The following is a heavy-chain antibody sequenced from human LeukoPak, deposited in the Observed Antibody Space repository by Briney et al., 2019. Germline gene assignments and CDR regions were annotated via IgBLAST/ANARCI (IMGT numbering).Heavy chain of an antibody. CDR2: IRYDGSNK. Sequence: GGSLRLSCAASGFTFSNYGMHWVRQAPGKGLEWVAFIRYDGSNKYYADSVKGRFTISRDNAKNSLYLQMNSLRAEDTAVYYCASGYDFWSGYYLLYFDYWGQGTLVTVSS. CDR1: GFTFSNYG. D-gene: IGHD3-3*01. V-gene: IGHV3-30*02. J-gene: IGHJ4*02. CDR3: ASGYDFWSGYYLLYFDY.